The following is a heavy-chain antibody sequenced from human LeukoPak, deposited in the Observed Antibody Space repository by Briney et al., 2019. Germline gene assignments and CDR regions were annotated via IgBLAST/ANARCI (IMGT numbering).Heavy chain of an antibody. J-gene: IGHJ3*02. D-gene: IGHD3-22*01. V-gene: IGHV3-23*01. CDR2: ITASGSST. CDR3: ARGYYDRSSCDPNDAFDI. Sequence: GESLRLSCAASGFTFSNYAMSWVRQAPGEGLEWVSAITASGSSTYYADSVKGRFTISRDNSKNTLYLQMSSLRAEDTALYYCARGYYDRSSCDPNDAFDIWGQGTMFTVSS. CDR1: GFTFSNYA.